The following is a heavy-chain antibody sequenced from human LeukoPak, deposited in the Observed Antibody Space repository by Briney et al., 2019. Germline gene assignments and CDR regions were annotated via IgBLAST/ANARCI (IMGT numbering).Heavy chain of an antibody. D-gene: IGHD3-3*01. CDR2: VKPDGGDK. CDR1: GFSFSSYW. Sequence: GGSLRLSCAASGFSFSSYWMDWFRQAPGKGLEWVANVKPDGGDKYYADSVKGRFTIFRDNVKNLLYLQMNSLRVEDTAVYYCARWGPILRFLRAFDIWGQGPMVTVSS. J-gene: IGHJ3*02. V-gene: IGHV3-7*05. CDR3: ARWGPILRFLRAFDI.